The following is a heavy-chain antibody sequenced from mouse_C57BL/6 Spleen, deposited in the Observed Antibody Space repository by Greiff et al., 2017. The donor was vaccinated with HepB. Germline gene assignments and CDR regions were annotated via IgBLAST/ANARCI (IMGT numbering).Heavy chain of an antibody. CDR2: IDPSDSYT. Sequence: VQLKQPGAELVMPGASVKLSCKASGYTFTSYWMHWVKQRPGQGLEWIGEIDPSDSYTNYNQKFKGKSTLTVDKSSSTAYMQLSSLTSEDSAVYDCASGGTTGGFAYWGQGTLVTVSA. D-gene: IGHD4-1*02. V-gene: IGHV1-69*01. CDR3: ASGGTTGGFAY. CDR1: GYTFTSYW. J-gene: IGHJ3*01.